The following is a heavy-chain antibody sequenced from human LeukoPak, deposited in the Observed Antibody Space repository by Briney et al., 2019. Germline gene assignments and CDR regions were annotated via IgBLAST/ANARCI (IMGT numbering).Heavy chain of an antibody. D-gene: IGHD6-13*01. V-gene: IGHV3-48*03. CDR3: ARAYSSTETNVFDP. CDR2: ISSSGSTI. Sequence: PGGSLRLSCAVSGFTFSSYEMNWVRQAPGKGLEWVSYISSSGSTIYYADSLKGRFTISRDNAKNTLYLQMSSLRADDTAMYYCARAYSSTETNVFDPWGQGTLVTVSS. J-gene: IGHJ5*02. CDR1: GFTFSSYE.